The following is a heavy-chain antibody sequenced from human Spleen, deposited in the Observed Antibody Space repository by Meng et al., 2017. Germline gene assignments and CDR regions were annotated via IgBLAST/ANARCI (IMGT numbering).Heavy chain of an antibody. CDR1: GGSVSSGSYY. CDR2: IYYSGST. CDR3: AASQGADY. J-gene: IGHJ4*02. D-gene: IGHD2-2*01. V-gene: IGHV4-61*01. Sequence: QVQLQESGPGLVRPSETLLLTCTVSGGSVSSGSYYWSWIRQPPGKGLEWIGYIYYSGSTNYNPSLKSRVTISVDTSKNQFSLKLSSVTAADTAVYYCAASQGADYWGQGTLVTVSS.